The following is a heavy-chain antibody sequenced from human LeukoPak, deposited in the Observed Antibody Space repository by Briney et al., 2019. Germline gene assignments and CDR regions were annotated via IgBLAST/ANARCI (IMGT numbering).Heavy chain of an antibody. Sequence: PSETLSLTCTVSGGSISSSSYYWGWIRQPPGKGLEWIGSIYISGSTYYNPSLKSRVTISVDTSKNQFSLKLSSVTAADTAVYYCASPAIAYYYDSSGNLIPDDAFDIWGQGTMVTVSS. D-gene: IGHD3-22*01. CDR1: GGSISSSSYY. CDR2: IYISGST. CDR3: ASPAIAYYYDSSGNLIPDDAFDI. J-gene: IGHJ3*02. V-gene: IGHV4-39*01.